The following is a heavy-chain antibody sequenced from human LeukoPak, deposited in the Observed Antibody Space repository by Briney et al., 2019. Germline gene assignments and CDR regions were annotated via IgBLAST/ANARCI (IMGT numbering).Heavy chain of an antibody. CDR2: ISSSSSYI. D-gene: IGHD3-10*01. J-gene: IGHJ2*01. V-gene: IGHV3-21*01. CDR3: ARVIGGVWYFDL. Sequence: GGSLRLSCAASGFTFSSFGMNWVRQAPGKGLEWVSSISSSSSYIYYADSLKGRFTISRDNTKNSLYLQMNNLRAEDTAVYYCARVIGGVWYFDLWGRGTLVTVSS. CDR1: GFTFSSFG.